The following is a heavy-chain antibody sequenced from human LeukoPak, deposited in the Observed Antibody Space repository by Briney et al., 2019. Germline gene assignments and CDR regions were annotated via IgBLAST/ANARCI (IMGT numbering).Heavy chain of an antibody. D-gene: IGHD3-10*01. CDR3: ARANYYGSGKKDLDC. J-gene: IGHJ4*02. CDR1: GYTFTTCD. CDR2: MNPNSGNT. Sequence: ASVKVSCKASGYTFTTCDINWVRQATGQGLEWMGWMNPNSGNTGYAQKFQGRVTMTRNTSMSTAYMELNSLRSEDTAVYYCARANYYGSGKKDLDCWGQGTLVTVSS. V-gene: IGHV1-8*01.